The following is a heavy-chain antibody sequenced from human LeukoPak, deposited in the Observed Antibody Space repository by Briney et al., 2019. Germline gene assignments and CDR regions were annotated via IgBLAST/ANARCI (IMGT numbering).Heavy chain of an antibody. CDR2: IKEDGTET. Sequence: GGSLRLSCAASGFTFSNAWMNWVRQAPGKGLEWVANIKEDGTETYYVDSVKGRFTISRDNAKNSLYLQMNSLRVEDTAVYYCAKEGRSLQTYWGQGTLVTVSS. J-gene: IGHJ4*02. CDR3: AKEGRSLQTY. D-gene: IGHD5-24*01. V-gene: IGHV3-7*03. CDR1: GFTFSNAW.